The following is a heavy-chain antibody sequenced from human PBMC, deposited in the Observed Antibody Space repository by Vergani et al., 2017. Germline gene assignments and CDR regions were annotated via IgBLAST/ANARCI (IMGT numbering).Heavy chain of an antibody. V-gene: IGHV3-23*01. CDR2: ISGSGGST. J-gene: IGHJ6*03. CDR3: AKDYYGSRIYCYYYMDV. CDR1: GFTFSSYA. Sequence: EVQLLESGGGLVQPGGSLRLSCAASGFTFSSYAMSWVRQAPGKGLEWVSAISGSGGSTYYADSVKGRFTISRDNSKNTLYLQMNSLRAEDTAVYYCAKDYYGSRIYCYYYMDVWGKGTTVSVSS. D-gene: IGHD3-10*01.